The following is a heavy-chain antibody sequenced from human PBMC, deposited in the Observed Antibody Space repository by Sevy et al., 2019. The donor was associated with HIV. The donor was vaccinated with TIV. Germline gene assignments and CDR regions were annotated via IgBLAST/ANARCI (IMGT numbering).Heavy chain of an antibody. Sequence: GGSLRLSCAASGFTFSSYGMHWVRQAPGKGLEWVAVIWYDGSNKYYADSVKGRFTISRDNSKNTLYLQMNSLRAEDKAVMYCASDVDMRYCCCASGYWSGWEYYYYYGMDVWGQGTTVTVSS. CDR2: IWYDGSNK. V-gene: IGHV3-33*01. J-gene: IGHJ6*02. D-gene: IGHD6-25*01. CDR1: GFTFSSYG. CDR3: ASDVDMRYCCCASGYWSGWEYYYYYGMDV.